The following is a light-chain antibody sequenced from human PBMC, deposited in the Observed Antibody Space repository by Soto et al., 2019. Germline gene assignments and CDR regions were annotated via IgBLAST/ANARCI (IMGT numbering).Light chain of an antibody. CDR1: QSVSSSY. CDR3: QQYGSPPRT. J-gene: IGKJ1*01. Sequence: EIVLTQSPGTLSLSPGERATLSCRASQSVSSSYLAWYQQKPGQAPRLLIYGASSRATGIPDRFSGSGSGTDFTLTISRLEPEDFAVYYWQQYGSPPRTFGQGTKVDIK. V-gene: IGKV3-20*01. CDR2: GAS.